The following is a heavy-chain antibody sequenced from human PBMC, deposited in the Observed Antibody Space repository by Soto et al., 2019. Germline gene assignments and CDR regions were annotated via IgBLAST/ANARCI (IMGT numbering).Heavy chain of an antibody. Sequence: QVQLVQSGAEVKKPGASVTVSCKASGYTIISWVRQAPGQGLECMGWISASNGDTNYAQKFQGRVTMTTDTPTSTAYMELRSLRSDDTAVYYCATIAAAGNDYYYYGMDGWGQGTTVTVSS. D-gene: IGHD6-13*01. J-gene: IGHJ6*02. CDR1: GYTI. CDR2: ISASNGDT. V-gene: IGHV1-18*01. CDR3: ATIAAAGNDYYYYGMDG.